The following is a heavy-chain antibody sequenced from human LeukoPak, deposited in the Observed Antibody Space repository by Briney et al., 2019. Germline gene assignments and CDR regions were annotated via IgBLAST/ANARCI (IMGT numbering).Heavy chain of an antibody. CDR3: ARSASSWTHYFDY. D-gene: IGHD6-13*01. J-gene: IGHJ4*02. V-gene: IGHV3-11*01. Sequence: GGSLRLSCAASGFTFSDYYMSWIRQAPGKGLEWVSYISSSGSTIYYADSVKGRFTISRDNAKNSLYLQMNSLRAEDTAVYYCARSASSWTHYFDYWGQGTLVTVSS. CDR1: GFTFSDYY. CDR2: ISSSGSTI.